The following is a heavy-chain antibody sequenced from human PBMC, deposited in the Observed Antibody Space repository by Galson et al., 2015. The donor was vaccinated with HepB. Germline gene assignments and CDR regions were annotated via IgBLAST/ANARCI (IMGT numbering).Heavy chain of an antibody. CDR1: GFTFSSYW. CDR2: VKQDGSEK. CDR3: ARDLGYARAFDY. D-gene: IGHD3-16*01. V-gene: IGHV3-7*03. J-gene: IGHJ4*02. Sequence: SLRLSCAASGFTFSSYWMSWVRQAPGKGLEWVANVKQDGSEKYYVDSVKGRFTISRDNAKNSLYLQMNSLRAEDTAVYYCARDLGYARAFDYWGQGTLVTVSS.